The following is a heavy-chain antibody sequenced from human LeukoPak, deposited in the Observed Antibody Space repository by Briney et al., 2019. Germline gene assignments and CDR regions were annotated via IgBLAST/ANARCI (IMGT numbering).Heavy chain of an antibody. CDR2: IKQDGSEK. V-gene: IGHV3-7*01. CDR3: ARDKQGTPLFNTETRLDY. D-gene: IGHD3-10*01. CDR1: GFTFSSYW. J-gene: IGHJ4*02. Sequence: GGSLRLSCAASGFTFSSYWMSWVRQAPGKGLEWVANIKQDGSEKYYVDSVKVRFTISRDNAKNSLYLQMNSLRVEDTAVYYCARDKQGTPLFNTETRLDYWGQGTLVTVSS.